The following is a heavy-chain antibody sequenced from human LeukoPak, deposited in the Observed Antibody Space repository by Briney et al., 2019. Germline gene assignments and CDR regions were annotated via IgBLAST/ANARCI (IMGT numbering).Heavy chain of an antibody. CDR3: AREVVAAAGTVDY. CDR2: IYASGST. V-gene: IGHV4-4*07. D-gene: IGHD6-13*01. J-gene: IGHJ4*02. CDR1: GGSISIYY. Sequence: PSATLSLTCTVSGGSISIYYWNWIRQPAGKGLEGIGRIYASGSTNYIPSLKSRVTISVDTFKNLYSLKLSSVNAADTDGYYCAREVVAAAGTVDYWGQGTLVIVSS.